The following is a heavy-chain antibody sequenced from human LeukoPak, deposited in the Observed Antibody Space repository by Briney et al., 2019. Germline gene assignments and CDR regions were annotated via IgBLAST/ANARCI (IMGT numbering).Heavy chain of an antibody. D-gene: IGHD3-22*01. Sequence: QPGGSLRLSCAASGFTFSSYWMSWVRQAPGKGLEWVANIKQDGSEKYYVDSVKGRFTISRDNAKNSLYLQMNSLRAEDTALYYCASQYYYDSSGYYYFDYWGQGTLVTVSS. J-gene: IGHJ4*02. V-gene: IGHV3-7*03. CDR2: IKQDGSEK. CDR3: ASQYYYDSSGYYYFDY. CDR1: GFTFSSYW.